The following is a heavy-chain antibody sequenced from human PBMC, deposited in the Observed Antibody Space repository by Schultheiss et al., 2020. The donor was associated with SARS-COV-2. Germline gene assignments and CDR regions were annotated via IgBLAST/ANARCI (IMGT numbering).Heavy chain of an antibody. CDR3: ARDNGSRSSRAWFDP. CDR1: GFTFSSYG. J-gene: IGHJ5*02. V-gene: IGHV3-7*01. D-gene: IGHD6-6*01. CDR2: IKQDGSEK. Sequence: GGSLRLSCAASGFTFSSYGMHWVRQAPGKGLEWVANIKQDGSEKYYVDSVKGRFTISRDNAKNSLYLQMNSLRAEDTAVYYCARDNGSRSSRAWFDPWGQGTLVTVSS.